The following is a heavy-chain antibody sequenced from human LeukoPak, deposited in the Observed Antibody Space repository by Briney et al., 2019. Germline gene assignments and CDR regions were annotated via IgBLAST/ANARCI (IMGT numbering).Heavy chain of an antibody. CDR3: ARGSPYDYVWGSYRPWYFDY. Sequence: SETLSLTCAVYGGSFSGYSWSWIRQPPGKGLEWIGEINHSGSTNYNPSLKSRVTISVDTSKNQFSLKLSSVTAADTAVYYCARGSPYDYVWGSYRPWYFDYWGQGTLVTVSS. V-gene: IGHV4-34*01. D-gene: IGHD3-16*02. CDR2: INHSGST. J-gene: IGHJ4*02. CDR1: GGSFSGYS.